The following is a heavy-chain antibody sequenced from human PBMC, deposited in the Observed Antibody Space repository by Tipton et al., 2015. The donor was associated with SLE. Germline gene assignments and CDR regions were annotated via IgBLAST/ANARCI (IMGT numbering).Heavy chain of an antibody. V-gene: IGHV4-38-2*01. CDR1: GYPISSGYY. Sequence: TLSLTCAVSGYPISSGYYWGWIRQPPGKGLEWIGSIYHSGSTYYNPSLKSRVTISVDTSKNQFSLKLSSVTAADTAVYYCASPRDSSSSYDAFDIWGQGTMVTVSS. CDR3: ASPRDSSSSYDAFDI. J-gene: IGHJ3*02. D-gene: IGHD6-6*01. CDR2: IYHSGST.